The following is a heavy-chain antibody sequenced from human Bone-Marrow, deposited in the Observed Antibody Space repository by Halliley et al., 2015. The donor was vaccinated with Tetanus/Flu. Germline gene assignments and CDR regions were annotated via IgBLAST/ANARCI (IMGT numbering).Heavy chain of an antibody. CDR2: YTGGA. D-gene: IGHD3-3*01. CDR3: ARRGSLFGGPRPYGMGV. Sequence: YTGGAGYNPSLRSRVTISVDTAKNQFSLDLFSVSATDTAVYYCARRGSLFGGPRPYGMGVWGQGTSVIVSS. V-gene: IGHV4-39*01. J-gene: IGHJ6*02.